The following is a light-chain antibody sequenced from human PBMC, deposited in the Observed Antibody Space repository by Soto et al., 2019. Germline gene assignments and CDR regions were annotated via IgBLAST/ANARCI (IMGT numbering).Light chain of an antibody. CDR2: DVR. Sequence: SVLTQPASVTRSPGRSLPIACAETSSDIGRYNMVSSYQQHPGTVPTLLTYDVRTRPSGVSDRFSGSRSGNTASLTISGLQPEDEADYYCTSYTSNNSRVFGSGTKVTV. CDR3: TSYTSNNSRV. V-gene: IGLV2-14*02. CDR1: SSDIGRYNM. J-gene: IGLJ1*01.